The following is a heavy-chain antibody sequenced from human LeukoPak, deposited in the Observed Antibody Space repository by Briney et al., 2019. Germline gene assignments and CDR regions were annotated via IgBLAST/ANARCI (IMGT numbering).Heavy chain of an antibody. CDR3: ARGPGENDY. D-gene: IGHD3-16*01. J-gene: IGHJ4*02. CDR1: GGSFSGYY. V-gene: IGHV4-34*01. Sequence: SETLSLTCAVYGGSFSGYYWSWIRQPPGKGLEWIGEINHSGSTNYNPSLRSRVTISVDTSKNQFSLKLSSVTAADTAVYYCARGPGENDYWCQGTLVTVSS. CDR2: INHSGST.